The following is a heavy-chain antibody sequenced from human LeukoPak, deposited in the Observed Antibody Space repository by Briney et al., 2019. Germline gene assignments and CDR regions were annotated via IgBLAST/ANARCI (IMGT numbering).Heavy chain of an antibody. CDR1: GGSITNYY. D-gene: IGHD2-21*01. CDR2: ISYSGST. Sequence: SETLSLTCTVSGGSITNYYCSWIRQPPGKGLEWIGYISYSGSTNYNPSLKSRVTISVDTSKNQFSLRLNSVTAADTAVYYCARHSSLLNWFDPWGQGTLVTVSS. CDR3: ARHSSLLNWFDP. J-gene: IGHJ5*02. V-gene: IGHV4-59*08.